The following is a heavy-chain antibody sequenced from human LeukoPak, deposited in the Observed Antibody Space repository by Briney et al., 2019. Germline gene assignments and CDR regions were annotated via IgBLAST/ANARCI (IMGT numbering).Heavy chain of an antibody. CDR1: GGFISTYY. V-gene: IGHV4-4*09. CDR3: ARSRGRKVTPFDY. J-gene: IGHJ4*02. Sequence: KSSETLSLTCTVSGGFISTYYWSWIRQPPGKGLEWIGYIYTSGSTDYNPSLKSRVTISLDTSNNQFSLNLNSVTAADTAVYYCARSRGRKVTPFDYWGQGILVTVSS. CDR2: IYTSGST. D-gene: IGHD3-10*01.